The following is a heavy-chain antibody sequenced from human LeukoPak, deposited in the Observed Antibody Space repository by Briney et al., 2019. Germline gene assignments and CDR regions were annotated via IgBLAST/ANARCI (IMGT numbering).Heavy chain of an antibody. CDR1: GFTFSDYY. Sequence: GGSLRLSCAASGFTFSDYYMSWIRQAPGKGLEWVSAISGSGGSTYYADSVKGRFTISRDNSKNTLYLQMNSLRAEDTAVYYCAKDLGLYYYDSSGYYPDQDYWGQGTLVTVSS. CDR2: ISGSGGST. D-gene: IGHD3-22*01. CDR3: AKDLGLYYYDSSGYYPDQDY. V-gene: IGHV3-23*01. J-gene: IGHJ4*02.